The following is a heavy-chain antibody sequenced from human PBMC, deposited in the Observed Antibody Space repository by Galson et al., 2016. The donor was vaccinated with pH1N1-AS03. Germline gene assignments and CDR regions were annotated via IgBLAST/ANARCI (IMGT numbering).Heavy chain of an antibody. CDR3: ARSPRTITVAETLPSRIDP. D-gene: IGHD6-19*01. Sequence: SETLSLTCPVSGYSVTTGHYWGWIRQPPGKGLEWIGSLYHVGHTEYNTSLTSRVTISEDTSKNPVSLRLSSVTAADTAFYYCARSPRTITVAETLPSRIDPWGQGMLVTVSS. V-gene: IGHV4-38-2*01. CDR1: GYSVTTGHY. CDR2: LYHVGHT. J-gene: IGHJ5*02.